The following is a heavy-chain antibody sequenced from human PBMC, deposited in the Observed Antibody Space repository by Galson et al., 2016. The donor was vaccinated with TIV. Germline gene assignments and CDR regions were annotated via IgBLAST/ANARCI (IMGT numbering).Heavy chain of an antibody. J-gene: IGHJ6*02. V-gene: IGHV1-69*01. CDR1: GGTFSTYA. CDR3: ALTYCGGDCYPPGGMDV. Sequence: KVSCKASGGTFSTYAISWVRQAPGQGLEWMGGIIPIFDTTNYAEKFQGRVTITADESTSTAYMELSSPRSEDTAIYYCALTYCGGDCYPPGGMDVWGQGTTVTVSS. D-gene: IGHD2-21*02. CDR2: IIPIFDTT.